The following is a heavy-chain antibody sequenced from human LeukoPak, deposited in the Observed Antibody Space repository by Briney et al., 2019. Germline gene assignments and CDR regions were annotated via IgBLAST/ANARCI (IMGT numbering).Heavy chain of an antibody. V-gene: IGHV4-59*01. J-gene: IGHJ4*02. Sequence: SETLSLTCTVSGDSISSYYWSWIRQSPGKGLEWIGYIYYRGSTSYNPSLKSRVTISIDTSTNQFSLKLSSVTAADTAVYYCARDGSGTGWHSGDYWGQGILVTVSS. CDR3: ARDGSGTGWHSGDY. CDR2: IYYRGST. D-gene: IGHD2-8*02. CDR1: GDSISSYY.